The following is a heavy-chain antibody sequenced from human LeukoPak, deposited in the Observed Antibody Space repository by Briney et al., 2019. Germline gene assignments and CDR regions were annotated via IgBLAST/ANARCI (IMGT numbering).Heavy chain of an antibody. J-gene: IGHJ3*02. CDR1: GFTFSSYA. D-gene: IGHD5-18*01. CDR3: ARDRDSASDAFDI. V-gene: IGHV3-23*01. Sequence: GGSLRLSCAASGFTFSSYAMSWVRQAPGKGLEWVSAISSSGDTYYAGSVKGRFTISRDNSKNTLYLQMNSLRAEDTAVYYCARDRDSASDAFDIWGQGTMVTVSS. CDR2: ISSSGDT.